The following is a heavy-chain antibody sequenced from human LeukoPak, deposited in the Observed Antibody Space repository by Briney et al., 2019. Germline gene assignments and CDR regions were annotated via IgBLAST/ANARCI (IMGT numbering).Heavy chain of an antibody. CDR3: AKDSGSGNPKYSGMDV. D-gene: IGHD3-10*01. CDR2: LNIDGSNT. Sequence: PGGSLRLSCAASGFTFSSHWMHWVRQAPGKGLVWVSRLNIDGSNTVYADSVKGRFTISRDNAKNSLYTQMNSLRAEDTAFYYCAKDSGSGNPKYSGMDVWGQGTTATVSS. J-gene: IGHJ6*02. V-gene: IGHV3-74*01. CDR1: GFTFSSHW.